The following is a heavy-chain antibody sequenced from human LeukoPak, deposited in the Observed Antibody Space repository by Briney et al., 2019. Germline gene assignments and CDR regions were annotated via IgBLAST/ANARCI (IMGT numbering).Heavy chain of an antibody. Sequence: SVKVSCKASGYTFTSYAISWVRQAPGQGLEWMGRIIPIFGTANYAQKFQGRVTITTDESTSTAYMELSSLRSEDTAVYYCASWAPMGKQWLEHQHWGQGTLVTVSS. D-gene: IGHD6-19*01. J-gene: IGHJ1*01. CDR3: ASWAPMGKQWLEHQH. CDR2: IIPIFGTA. CDR1: GYTFTSYA. V-gene: IGHV1-69*05.